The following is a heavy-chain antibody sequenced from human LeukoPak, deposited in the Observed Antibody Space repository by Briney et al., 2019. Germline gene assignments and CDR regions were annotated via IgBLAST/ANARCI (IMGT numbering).Heavy chain of an antibody. V-gene: IGHV3-9*01. CDR2: ISWISGSI. J-gene: IGHJ3*02. CDR1: GFTFDDYA. Sequence: PGGSLRLSCAASGFTFDDYAMHWVRQAPGKGLEWVSGISWISGSIGYADSVKGRFTISRDNAKNSLYLQMNSLRAEDTAVYYCASVLLLYACDIWGQGTMVTVSS. D-gene: IGHD2/OR15-2a*01. CDR3: ASVLLLYACDI.